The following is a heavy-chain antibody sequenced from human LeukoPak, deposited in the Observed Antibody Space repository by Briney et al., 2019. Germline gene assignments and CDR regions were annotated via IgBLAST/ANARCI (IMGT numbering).Heavy chain of an antibody. J-gene: IGHJ1*01. CDR3: ARGNYYCGGDCYTAEYFQH. Sequence: GGPLRPSCAASGSTLITYSMNWFRQAPEKGLEWVSSISSTGNYIYYADSVKGRFTISRDNAKNSLYLQMDSLRAEDTAVYYCARGNYYCGGDCYTAEYFQHWGQGTLVTVSS. CDR1: GSTLITYS. D-gene: IGHD2-21*02. CDR2: ISSTGNYI. V-gene: IGHV3-21*01.